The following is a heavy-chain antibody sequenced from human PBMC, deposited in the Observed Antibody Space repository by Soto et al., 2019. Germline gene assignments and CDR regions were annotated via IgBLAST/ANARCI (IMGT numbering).Heavy chain of an antibody. D-gene: IGHD6-19*01. J-gene: IGHJ4*02. V-gene: IGHV4-59*01. Sequence: SETLSLTCTVSGCSISSYDWSWIRQPPGKGLEWIGYIYNSGSTNYNPSLKSRVTISVDTSKNQFSLNLSSVTAADTAVYYCSRGVGYSSGRGDYWGQGTLVTVSS. CDR2: IYNSGST. CDR3: SRGVGYSSGRGDY. CDR1: GCSISSYD.